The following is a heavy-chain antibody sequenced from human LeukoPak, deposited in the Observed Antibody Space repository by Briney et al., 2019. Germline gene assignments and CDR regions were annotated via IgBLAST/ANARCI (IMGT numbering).Heavy chain of an antibody. Sequence: GGSLRLSCAASGFTFSSYGMHWVRQAPGKGLEWVAFIRYDGSNKYYADSVKGRFTISRDNSKNTLYLQMNSLRAEDTAVYYCARALDRVGATSYFDYWGQGTLVTVSS. J-gene: IGHJ4*02. CDR2: IRYDGSNK. V-gene: IGHV3-30*02. CDR3: ARALDRVGATSYFDY. D-gene: IGHD1-26*01. CDR1: GFTFSSYG.